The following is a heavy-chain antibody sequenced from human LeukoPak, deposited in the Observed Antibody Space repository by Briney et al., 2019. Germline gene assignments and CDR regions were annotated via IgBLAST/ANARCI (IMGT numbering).Heavy chain of an antibody. CDR2: IYHSGST. Sequence: PSETLSLTCAVSGGSISNGGYSWSWIRQPPGKGLEWIGYIYHSGSTYYNPSLKSRVTISVDRSKNQFSLKLSSVTAADTAVYYCARGYCSGGSCGKLDYWGQGTLVTVSS. CDR3: ARGYCSGGSCGKLDY. CDR1: GGSISNGGYS. J-gene: IGHJ4*02. V-gene: IGHV4-30-2*01. D-gene: IGHD2-15*01.